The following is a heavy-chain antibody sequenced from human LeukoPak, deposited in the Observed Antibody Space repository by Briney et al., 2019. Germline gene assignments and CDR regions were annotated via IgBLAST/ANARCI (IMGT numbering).Heavy chain of an antibody. D-gene: IGHD3-16*01. J-gene: IGHJ4*02. CDR3: AKEGSTTFREDFDC. CDR1: GFTFSRYG. V-gene: IGHV3-30*18. CDR2: ASSDGDTT. Sequence: GRSLRLSCAASGFTFSRYGMHWVRQAPGKGLEWVAVASSDGDTTYYADSVKGRFTISRDNSRNTLYLQMNSPRAEDTAVYYCAKEGSTTFREDFDCWGQGTLVIVSS.